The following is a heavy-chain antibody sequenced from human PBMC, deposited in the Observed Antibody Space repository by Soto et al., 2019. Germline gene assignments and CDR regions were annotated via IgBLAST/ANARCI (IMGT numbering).Heavy chain of an antibody. D-gene: IGHD2-2*01. Sequence: QVQLVQSGAEVKKPQSSVKVSCKTSGGTFVRHVISWVRQAPGQAPESMGKINPLSGIPNYAQKFQDRVTFTADTDSSTAYMDLSSLRADDTAVYYCATPACAATWCSPSHNLDHWGQGTLVTVSS. CDR3: ATPACAATWCSPSHNLDH. CDR1: GGTFVRHV. V-gene: IGHV1-69*09. CDR2: INPLSGIP. J-gene: IGHJ4*02.